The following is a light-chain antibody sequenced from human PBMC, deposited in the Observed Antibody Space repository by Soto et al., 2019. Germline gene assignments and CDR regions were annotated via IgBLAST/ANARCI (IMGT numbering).Light chain of an antibody. V-gene: IGKV3-11*01. J-gene: IGKJ1*01. CDR1: QSVSSY. CDR2: DAS. CDR3: QQRSNWSRT. Sequence: EIVLTQSPATLSLSPGERATLSCRASQSVSSYLAWYQQKPGQAPRLLIYDASNRATAIPARFSGSGSGTDFTLTISSLEPEDFALYYCQQRSNWSRTFGQGTKVEIK.